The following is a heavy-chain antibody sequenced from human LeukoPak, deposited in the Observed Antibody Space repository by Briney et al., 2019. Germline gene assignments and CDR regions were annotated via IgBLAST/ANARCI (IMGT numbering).Heavy chain of an antibody. CDR2: IYNSGST. D-gene: IGHD6-25*01. J-gene: IGHJ3*02. V-gene: IGHV4-59*08. CDR1: GGSISSYY. CDR3: ARSAIDAFDI. Sequence: PSETLSLTCTVSGGSISSYYWGWIRQPPGKGLECIGYIYNSGSTNYNPSLKSRVSISVDTSKNQFSLKLSSVTAADTAAYYCARSAIDAFDIWGQGTMVTVSS.